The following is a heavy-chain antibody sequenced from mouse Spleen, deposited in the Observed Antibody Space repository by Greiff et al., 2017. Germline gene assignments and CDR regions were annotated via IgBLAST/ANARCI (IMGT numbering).Heavy chain of an antibody. D-gene: IGHD2-5*01. Sequence: VQLQQSGPELVKPGASVKIPCKASGYTFTDYNMDWVKQSHGKSLEWIGDINPNNGGTIYNQKFKGKATLTVDKSSSTAYMELRSLTSEDTAVYYCARGKSYSKGYFDVWGAGTTVTVSS. V-gene: IGHV1-18*01. J-gene: IGHJ1*01. CDR3: ARGKSYSKGYFDV. CDR1: GYTFTDYN. CDR2: INPNNGGT.